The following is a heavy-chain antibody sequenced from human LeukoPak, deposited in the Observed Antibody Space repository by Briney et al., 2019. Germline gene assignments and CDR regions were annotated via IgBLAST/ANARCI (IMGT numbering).Heavy chain of an antibody. CDR3: ARCRGGATCDH. CDR2: IDTSTTTI. Sequence: PGGSLRLSCAASGFTCRNYEMNWVRQAPGKGLEWVSYIDTSTTTIYYADSVKGRFTISRDNAKSSLYLQMSSLRAEDTALYYCARCRGGATCDHWGQGTLVTVSS. V-gene: IGHV3-48*03. D-gene: IGHD4/OR15-4a*01. J-gene: IGHJ5*02. CDR1: GFTCRNYE.